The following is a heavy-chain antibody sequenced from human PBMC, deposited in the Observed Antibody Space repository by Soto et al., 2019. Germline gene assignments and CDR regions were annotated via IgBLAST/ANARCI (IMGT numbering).Heavy chain of an antibody. V-gene: IGHV4-4*02. CDR1: GASISSDNW. CDR2: VYRSGST. CDR3: ARNGVYSLGS. D-gene: IGHD4-17*01. Sequence: QVQLQESGPGLVKPSGTLSLTCAVSGASISSDNWWNWVRQPPGQGLEWIGEVYRSGSTNYDPSLKSRVTISSDMSKNQCSLTLTSVTAADTAMYYCARNGVYSLGSWGQGTLVTVSS. J-gene: IGHJ5*02.